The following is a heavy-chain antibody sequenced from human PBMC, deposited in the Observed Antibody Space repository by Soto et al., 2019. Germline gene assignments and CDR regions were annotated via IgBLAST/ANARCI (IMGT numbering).Heavy chain of an antibody. D-gene: IGHD6-13*01. CDR3: ARCSSPRNYFDY. J-gene: IGHJ4*02. V-gene: IGHV3-30-3*01. Sequence: PGGSLRLSCAASGFTFSSYAMHWVRQAPGKGLEWVAVISYDGSNKYYADSVKGRFTISRDYSKNTLYLQMNSLRAEHTAVYYCARCSSPRNYFDYWGQGTLVTVSS. CDR2: ISYDGSNK. CDR1: GFTFSSYA.